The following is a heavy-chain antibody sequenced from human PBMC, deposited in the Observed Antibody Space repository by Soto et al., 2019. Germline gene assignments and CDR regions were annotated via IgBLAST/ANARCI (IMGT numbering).Heavy chain of an antibody. Sequence: QVQLVESGGGVVQPGRSLRLSCAASGFTFSSYGMHWVRQAPGKGLEWVAVIWYDGSNKYYADSVKGRFTISRDNSKNTLYLQMNSLRAEDTAVYYCARGYSSGWYHFDYWGQGTLVTVSS. V-gene: IGHV3-33*01. CDR1: GFTFSSYG. CDR2: IWYDGSNK. J-gene: IGHJ4*02. D-gene: IGHD6-19*01. CDR3: ARGYSSGWYHFDY.